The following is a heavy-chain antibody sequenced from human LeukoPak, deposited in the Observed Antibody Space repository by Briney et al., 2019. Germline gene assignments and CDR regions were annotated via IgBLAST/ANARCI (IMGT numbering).Heavy chain of an antibody. J-gene: IGHJ5*02. D-gene: IGHD3-22*01. Sequence: SETLSLTCAVYGGSFSGYYWSWIRQPPGKGLEWIGEINHSGSTNYNPSLKSRVTISVDTSKNQFSLKLSSVTAADTAVYYCARVRGYNWFDPRGQGTLVTVSS. CDR3: ARVRGYNWFDP. CDR2: INHSGST. V-gene: IGHV4-34*01. CDR1: GGSFSGYY.